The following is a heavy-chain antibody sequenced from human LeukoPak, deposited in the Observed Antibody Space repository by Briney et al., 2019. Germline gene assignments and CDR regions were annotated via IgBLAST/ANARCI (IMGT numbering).Heavy chain of an antibody. V-gene: IGHV3-30-3*01. CDR3: ARSSTVANWFDP. CDR2: ISYDGSNK. D-gene: IGHD4-23*01. CDR1: GFTFSSYA. Sequence: GGSLRLSCAASGFTFSSYAMSWVRQAPGKGLEWVAVISYDGSNKYYADSVKGRFTISRDNSKNTLYLQMNSLRAEDTAVCYCARSSTVANWFDPWGQGTLVTVSS. J-gene: IGHJ5*02.